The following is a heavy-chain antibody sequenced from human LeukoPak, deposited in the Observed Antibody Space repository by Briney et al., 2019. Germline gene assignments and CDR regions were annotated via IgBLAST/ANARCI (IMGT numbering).Heavy chain of an antibody. Sequence: ASVKASCKASEYIFSSHYLHWDRQAAGQVLEWMGMINPSGGSTSYAQKFQGRVTMTRDMSTSTVYMELSNLRSEDTAVYYCARGNPYYYYYMDVWGKGTTVTVSS. J-gene: IGHJ6*03. D-gene: IGHD1-14*01. CDR1: EYIFSSHY. CDR3: ARGNPYYYYYMDV. V-gene: IGHV1-46*01. CDR2: INPSGGST.